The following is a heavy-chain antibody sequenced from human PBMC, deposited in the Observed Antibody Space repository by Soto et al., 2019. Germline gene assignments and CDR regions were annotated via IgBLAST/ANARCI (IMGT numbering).Heavy chain of an antibody. D-gene: IGHD4-17*01. Sequence: SETLSLTCTVSGGSISSYYWSWIRQPPGKGLEWIGYIYYSGSTNYNPSLKSRVTISVDTSKNQFSLKLSSVTAADTAVYYCAREDYGGNSGNDYRGQGTLVTVSS. J-gene: IGHJ4*02. CDR1: GGSISSYY. CDR2: IYYSGST. CDR3: AREDYGGNSGNDY. V-gene: IGHV4-59*12.